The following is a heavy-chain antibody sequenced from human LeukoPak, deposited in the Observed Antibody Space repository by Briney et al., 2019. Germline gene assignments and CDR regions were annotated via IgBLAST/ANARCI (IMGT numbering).Heavy chain of an antibody. CDR3: AKDLGGELLIWYFDL. D-gene: IGHD1-26*01. CDR1: GFTFSSYG. Sequence: GGSLRLSCAASGFTFSSYGMHWVRQAPGKGLEWVAFIRYDGSNKYYADSVKGRFTISRDNSKNTLYLQMNSLRAEDTAVYYCAKDLGGELLIWYFDLWGRGTLVTVSS. V-gene: IGHV3-30*02. CDR2: IRYDGSNK. J-gene: IGHJ2*01.